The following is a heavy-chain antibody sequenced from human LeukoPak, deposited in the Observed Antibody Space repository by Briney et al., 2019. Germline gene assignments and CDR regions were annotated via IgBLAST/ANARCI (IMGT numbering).Heavy chain of an antibody. D-gene: IGHD2-2*01. CDR3: ARSPSKAAMGYYFDY. CDR2: INHSGST. Sequence: SETLSLTCAVYDGSFSGYYWSWIRQPPGKGLEWIGEINHSGSTNYNPSLKSRVTISVDTSKNQFSLKLSSVTAADTAVYYCARSPSKAAMGYYFDYWGQGTLVTVSS. V-gene: IGHV4-34*01. CDR1: DGSFSGYY. J-gene: IGHJ4*02.